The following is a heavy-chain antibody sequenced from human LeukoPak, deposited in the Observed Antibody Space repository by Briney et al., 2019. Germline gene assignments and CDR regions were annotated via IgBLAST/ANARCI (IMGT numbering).Heavy chain of an antibody. Sequence: ASVKVSCKASGYAFTGYYMHWVRQAPGQGLEWMGWINPNSGGTNYAQKFQGRVTMTRDTSISTAYMELSRLRSDDTAVYYCARGGRFGELLLDYYYYYMDVWGKGTTVTVSS. CDR2: INPNSGGT. CDR1: GYAFTGYY. V-gene: IGHV1-2*02. CDR3: ARGGRFGELLLDYYYYYMDV. D-gene: IGHD3-10*01. J-gene: IGHJ6*03.